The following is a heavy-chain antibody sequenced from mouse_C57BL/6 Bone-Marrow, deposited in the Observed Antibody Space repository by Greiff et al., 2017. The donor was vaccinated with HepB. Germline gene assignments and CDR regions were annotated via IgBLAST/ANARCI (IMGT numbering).Heavy chain of an antibody. CDR2: IYPGDGDT. V-gene: IGHV1-80*01. D-gene: IGHD1-1*01. J-gene: IGHJ2*01. CDR3: ARWPSDYYGSSLDY. Sequence: QVQLQQSGAELVKPGASVKISCKASGYAFSSYWMNWVKQRPGKGLEWIGQIYPGDGDTNYNGKFKGKATLTADKSSSTAYMQLSSLTSEDSAVYFCARWPSDYYGSSLDYWGQGTTLTVSS. CDR1: GYAFSSYW.